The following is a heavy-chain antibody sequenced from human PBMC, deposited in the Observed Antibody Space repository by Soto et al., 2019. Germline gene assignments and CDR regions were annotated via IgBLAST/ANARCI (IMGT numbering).Heavy chain of an antibody. D-gene: IGHD1-1*01. Sequence: VQLWKSGAKVKKPGASVKVSCKAPRYTFTAYFMHWVRQAPGQGLEWMGWINPNNGATHYGLSFQGRVTMTRDTSISTAYMELSSLRSDDTAVYYCASHDPGARFDPWGQGTLVIVSS. CDR2: INPNNGAT. J-gene: IGHJ5*02. CDR3: ASHDPGARFDP. CDR1: RYTFTAYF. V-gene: IGHV1-2*02.